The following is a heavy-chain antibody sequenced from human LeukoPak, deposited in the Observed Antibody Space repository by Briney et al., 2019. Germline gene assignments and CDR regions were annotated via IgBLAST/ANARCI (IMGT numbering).Heavy chain of an antibody. CDR3: ARDAPPGVVGNWFDP. CDR1: GGSISSYY. J-gene: IGHJ5*02. D-gene: IGHD3-3*01. CDR2: IYTSGST. V-gene: IGHV4-4*07. Sequence: SETLSLTCTVSGGSISSYYWSWIRQPAGKGLEWIGRIYTSGSTNYNPSLKSRVTMSVDTSKNQFSPKLSSVTAADTAVYYCARDAPPGVVGNWFDPWGQGTLVTVSS.